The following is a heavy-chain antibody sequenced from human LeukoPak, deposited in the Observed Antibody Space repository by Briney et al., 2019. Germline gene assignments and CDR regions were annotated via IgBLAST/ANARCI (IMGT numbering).Heavy chain of an antibody. CDR1: GFTFSSYS. CDR3: ARGMKKDYGDYN. Sequence: KAGGSLRLSCAASGFTFSSYSMNWVRQAPGKGLEWVSSISSSSSYIYYADSVKGRFTISRDNAKNSLYLQMNSLRAEDTAVYYCARGMKKDYGDYNWGQGTLVTVSS. J-gene: IGHJ4*02. D-gene: IGHD4-17*01. CDR2: ISSSSSYI. V-gene: IGHV3-21*01.